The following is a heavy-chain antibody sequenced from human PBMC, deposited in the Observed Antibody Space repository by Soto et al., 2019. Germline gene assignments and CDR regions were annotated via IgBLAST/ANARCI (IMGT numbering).Heavy chain of an antibody. Sequence: KLDCRGAGYTFTSYGISWVRQAPGQGLEWMGWISAYNGNTNYAQKLQGRVTMTTDTSTSTAYMELRSLRSDDTAVYYCARNYQSDYWGQGTLVTVSS. CDR3: ARNYQSDY. CDR1: GYTFTSYG. D-gene: IGHD4-4*01. V-gene: IGHV1-18*01. J-gene: IGHJ4*02. CDR2: ISAYNGNT.